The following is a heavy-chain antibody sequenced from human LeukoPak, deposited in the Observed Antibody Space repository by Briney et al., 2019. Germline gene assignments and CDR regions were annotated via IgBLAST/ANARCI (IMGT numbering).Heavy chain of an antibody. V-gene: IGHV4-61*08. Sequence: PSQTLSLTCTVSGGSISSGGYYWSWIRQPPGKGLEWIGCIYYSGSTNYNPSLKSRVTISVDTSKNQFSLKLTSVTAADTAVYYCARSYSTGWTVIDHWGQGTLVTVSS. D-gene: IGHD6-25*01. J-gene: IGHJ4*02. CDR1: GGSISSGGYY. CDR3: ARSYSTGWTVIDH. CDR2: IYYSGST.